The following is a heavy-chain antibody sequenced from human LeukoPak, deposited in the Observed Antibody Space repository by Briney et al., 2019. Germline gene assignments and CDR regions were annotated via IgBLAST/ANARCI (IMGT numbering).Heavy chain of an antibody. CDR3: ARVEVAVVRTYYYYYMGV. Sequence: SETLSLTCTVSGGSISSGSYYWSWIRQPAGKGLEWIGRIYTSGSTNYNPSLKSRVTISVDTSKNQFSLKLSSVTAADTAVYYCARVEVAVVRTYYYYYMGVWGKGTTVTISS. CDR2: IYTSGST. V-gene: IGHV4-61*02. D-gene: IGHD6-19*01. J-gene: IGHJ6*03. CDR1: GGSISSGSYY.